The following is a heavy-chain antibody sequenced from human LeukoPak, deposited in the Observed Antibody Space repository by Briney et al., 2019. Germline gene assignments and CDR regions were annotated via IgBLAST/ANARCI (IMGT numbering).Heavy chain of an antibody. V-gene: IGHV1-46*01. J-gene: IGHJ4*02. CDR3: ARGRYRGENEY. CDR2: INPSGGST. CDR1: GYTFTAYY. Sequence: ASVKVSCKPSGYTFTAYYMHWVRQAPGQGLEWMGLINPSGGSTSYAQKFQGRVTMTRDTSTSTVYMELSSLTSDDTAVYYCARGRYRGENEYWGQGTLVTVPS. D-gene: IGHD5-12*01.